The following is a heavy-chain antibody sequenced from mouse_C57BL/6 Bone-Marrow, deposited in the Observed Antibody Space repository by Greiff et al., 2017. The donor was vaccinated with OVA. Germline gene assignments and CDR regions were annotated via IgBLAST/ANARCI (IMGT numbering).Heavy chain of an antibody. CDR1: GYSFTSYY. CDR2: IYPGSGNT. Sequence: LVESGPELVKPGASVKISCKASGYSFTSYYIHWVKQRPGQGLEWIGWIYPGSGNTKYNEKFKGKATLTADTSSSTAYMQLSSLTSEDSAVYYCARRGGYDYDADYWGQGTTLTVSS. CDR3: ARRGGYDYDADY. V-gene: IGHV1-66*01. D-gene: IGHD2-4*01. J-gene: IGHJ2*01.